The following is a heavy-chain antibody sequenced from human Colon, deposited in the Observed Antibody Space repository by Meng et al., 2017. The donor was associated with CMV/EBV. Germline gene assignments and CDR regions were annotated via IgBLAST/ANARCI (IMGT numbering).Heavy chain of an antibody. CDR3: AKDRPFDEYCSDN. J-gene: IGHJ4*02. V-gene: IGHV3-23*01. CDR1: GFTFSNYA. Sequence: GESLKISCAASGFTFSNYAMSWVRQAPGKGLEWVSAISGSGGSTYYADSVKGRFTISRANSKNTLYLQMNSLRAEDTALYYCAKDRPFDEYCSDNWGQGTLVTASS. CDR2: ISGSGGST. D-gene: IGHD2/OR15-2a*01.